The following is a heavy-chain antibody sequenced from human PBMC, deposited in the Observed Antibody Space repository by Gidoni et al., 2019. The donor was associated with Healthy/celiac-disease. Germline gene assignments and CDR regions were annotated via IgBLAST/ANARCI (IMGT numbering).Heavy chain of an antibody. D-gene: IGHD3-22*01. CDR2: ISSSSSYI. Sequence: EVQLVESGGGLVKPGGSLRLSCAASGFPFSSYSMNWVRQAPGKGLEWVSSISSSSSYIYYADSVKGRFTISRDNAKNSLYLQMNSLRAEDTAVYYCARGDYYDSSGYYFGRPIDYWGQGTLVTVSS. CDR3: ARGDYYDSSGYYFGRPIDY. J-gene: IGHJ4*02. CDR1: GFPFSSYS. V-gene: IGHV3-21*01.